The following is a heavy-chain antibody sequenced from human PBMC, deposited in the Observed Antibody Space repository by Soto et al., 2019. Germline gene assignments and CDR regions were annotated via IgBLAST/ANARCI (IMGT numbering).Heavy chain of an antibody. V-gene: IGHV3-30-3*01. Sequence: QVQLVESGGGVVQPGRSLRLSCAASEFTFSSYAMHWVRQAPGKGLEWVAVISYDGSDKYYADSVKGRFTISRDNSKNVLYPHMNSLGAEDTAVYYCARDGQWLGTQIDYWGQGTLVTVSS. CDR2: ISYDGSDK. CDR3: ARDGQWLGTQIDY. CDR1: EFTFSSYA. J-gene: IGHJ4*02. D-gene: IGHD6-19*01.